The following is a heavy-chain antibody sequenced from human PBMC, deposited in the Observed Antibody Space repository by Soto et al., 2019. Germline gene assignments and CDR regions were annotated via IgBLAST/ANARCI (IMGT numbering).Heavy chain of an antibody. CDR1: GFTFTSYD. V-gene: IGHV3-13*01. D-gene: IGHD1-1*01. Sequence: EVQLVESGGGLVQPGGSLRLSCAASGFTFTSYDMHWVRQATGKGLEWVSAIGTAGDTYYPGSVKGRFTISRENAKNSLYLQMKSLRAEDTAVYYCARVELERNYGMDVWGQGTTVTVSS. J-gene: IGHJ6*02. CDR3: ARVELERNYGMDV. CDR2: IGTAGDT.